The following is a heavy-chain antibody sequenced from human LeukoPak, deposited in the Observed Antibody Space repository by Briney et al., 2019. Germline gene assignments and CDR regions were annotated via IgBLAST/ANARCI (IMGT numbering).Heavy chain of an antibody. J-gene: IGHJ4*02. CDR3: ARDIGYYGSGSYGPYYFDY. Sequence: GASVKVSCKASGYTFTSYGISWVRQAPGQGLEWMGWISAYNGNTNYAQKLQGRVTMTTDTSTSTAYMELRSLRSDDTAVYYCARDIGYYGSGSYGPYYFDYWGQGTLVTVSS. CDR1: GYTFTSYG. CDR2: ISAYNGNT. V-gene: IGHV1-18*01. D-gene: IGHD3-10*01.